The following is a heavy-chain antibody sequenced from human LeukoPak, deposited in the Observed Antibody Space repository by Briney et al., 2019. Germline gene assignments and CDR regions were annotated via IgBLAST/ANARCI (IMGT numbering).Heavy chain of an antibody. Sequence: PGGSLRLSCAASGFTFDDYAMHWVRQAPGKGLEWVSGISWNSGSIGYADSVKGRFTISRDNAKNSLYLQMNSLRAEDMALYYCAKVSSCWYYYFDWGGEGTLVTVPS. V-gene: IGHV3-9*03. CDR2: ISWNSGSI. J-gene: IGHJ4*02. D-gene: IGHD6-19*01. CDR1: GFTFDDYA. CDR3: AKVSSCWYYYFDW.